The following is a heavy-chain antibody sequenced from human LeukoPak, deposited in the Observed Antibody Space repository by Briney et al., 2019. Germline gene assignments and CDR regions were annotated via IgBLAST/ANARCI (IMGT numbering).Heavy chain of an antibody. D-gene: IGHD5-18*01. CDR3: ARDYGATRGPGYSEGDY. V-gene: IGHV3-11*01. CDR1: GFTFSDYY. Sequence: PGGSLRLSCAASGFTFSDYYMSWIRQAPGKRLEWIAYISSSGSTIYYADSLKGRFTISRDNAKNSMYMQMNSLRAEDTAVYYCARDYGATRGPGYSEGDYWGQGTLVTVSS. CDR2: ISSSGSTI. J-gene: IGHJ4*02.